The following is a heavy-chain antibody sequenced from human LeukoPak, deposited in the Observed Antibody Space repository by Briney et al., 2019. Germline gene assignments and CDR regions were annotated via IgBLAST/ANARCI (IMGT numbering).Heavy chain of an antibody. CDR3: AGDRSYYDSSGYWGYDAFDI. J-gene: IGHJ3*02. Sequence: PSETLSLTCTVSGGSISSYYWSWIRQPAGKGLEWIGRIYTSGSTNYNPSLKSQVTMSVDTSKNQFSLKLSSVTAADTAVYYCAGDRSYYDSSGYWGYDAFDIWGQGTMVTVSS. CDR1: GGSISSYY. V-gene: IGHV4-4*07. D-gene: IGHD3-22*01. CDR2: IYTSGST.